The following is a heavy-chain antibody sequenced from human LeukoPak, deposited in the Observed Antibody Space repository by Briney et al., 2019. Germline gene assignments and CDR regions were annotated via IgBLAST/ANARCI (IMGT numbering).Heavy chain of an antibody. D-gene: IGHD3-22*01. J-gene: IGHJ5*02. CDR2: IIPIFGTA. Sequence: EASVKVSCKASGGTFSSYAISWVRQASGQGLEWMGGIIPIFGTANYAQKFQGRVTITTDESTSTAYMELSSLRSEDTAVYYCARENTMIVVVRNNWFDPWGQGTLVTVSS. CDR3: ARENTMIVVVRNNWFDP. V-gene: IGHV1-69*05. CDR1: GGTFSSYA.